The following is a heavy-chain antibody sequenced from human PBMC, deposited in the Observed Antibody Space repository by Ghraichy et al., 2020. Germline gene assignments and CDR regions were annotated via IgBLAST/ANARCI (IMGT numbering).Heavy chain of an antibody. CDR1: GVSFNGYY. CDR2: INHSGST. D-gene: IGHD3-16*02. Sequence: GSLRLSCAVYGVSFNGYYWSWIRQPPGKGLEWIGKINHSGSTNYNPSLKSRVTISVDTSKNQFSLKLSFLTAADTAVYYCARGRRYYYDYVWGSYRYTFDCWGQGTLVNVSS. V-gene: IGHV4-34*01. CDR3: ARGRRYYYDYVWGSYRYTFDC. J-gene: IGHJ4*02.